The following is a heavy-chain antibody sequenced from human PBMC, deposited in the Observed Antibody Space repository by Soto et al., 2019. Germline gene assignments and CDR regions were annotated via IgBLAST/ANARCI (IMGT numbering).Heavy chain of an antibody. CDR2: ISYSGST. J-gene: IGHJ4*02. Sequence: PSETLSLTCTVSGGSISSGGYYWSWIRQQPGKGLEWIGYISYSGSTYSNPSLKSRVSISVDTSKNQFSLKLTSVTAADTAVYYCARLTSHWLNFDSWGQGTLVTVSS. CDR1: GGSISSGGYY. CDR3: ARLTSHWLNFDS. V-gene: IGHV4-31*03. D-gene: IGHD3-9*01.